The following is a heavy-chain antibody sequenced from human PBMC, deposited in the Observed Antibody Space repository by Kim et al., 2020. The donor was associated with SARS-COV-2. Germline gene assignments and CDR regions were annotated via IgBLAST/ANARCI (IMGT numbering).Heavy chain of an antibody. CDR2: SYYSGST. Sequence: SETLSLTCTVSGGSISSSSYYWGWIRQPPGKGLECIGFSYYSGSTYYNPSLRSRATISVDRSKNQFSLKLSSVTAADTAVYYCARLWVGGYIYGLPEPDYWGQGTLAT. CDR1: GGSISSSSYY. CDR3: ARLWVGGYIYGLPEPDY. J-gene: IGHJ4*02. V-gene: IGHV4-39*01. D-gene: IGHD5-18*01.